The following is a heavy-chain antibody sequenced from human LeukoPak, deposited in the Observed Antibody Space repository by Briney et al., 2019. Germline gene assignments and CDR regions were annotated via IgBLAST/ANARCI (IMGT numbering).Heavy chain of an antibody. CDR1: GDSISSSRYY. CDR3: ARGFRRGPDDAFDI. J-gene: IGHJ3*02. CDR2: IYYSGST. D-gene: IGHD3-10*01. V-gene: IGHV4-39*01. Sequence: SETLSLTCSVSGDSISSSRYYWGWIRQPPGKGLEWIGTIYYSGSTYNNPSLKSRVTISVDTSKNQFSLKLSSVTAADTAVYYCARGFRRGPDDAFDIWGQGTMVTVSS.